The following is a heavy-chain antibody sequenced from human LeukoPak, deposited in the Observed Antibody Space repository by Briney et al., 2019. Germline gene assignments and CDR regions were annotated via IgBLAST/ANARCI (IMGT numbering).Heavy chain of an antibody. CDR2: ISWNSDNI. V-gene: IGHV3-9*01. CDR3: AKDILGQWHYFDY. J-gene: IGHJ4*02. D-gene: IGHD6-19*01. CDR1: GFTFDDYA. Sequence: PGRSLRLSCAASGFTFDDYAMHWVRQAPGKGLEWVSGISWNSDNIGYVDSVKGRFTISRDNAKKSLYLQMNSLRAEDTASYYCAKDILGQWHYFDYWGQGTLVTVSS.